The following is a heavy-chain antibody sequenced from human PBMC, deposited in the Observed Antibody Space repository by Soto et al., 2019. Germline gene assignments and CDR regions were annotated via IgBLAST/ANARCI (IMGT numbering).Heavy chain of an antibody. Sequence: QVQLVQSGAEVKKPGASVKVSCKASGYTFTGYYMHWVRQAPGQGLEWMGWINPNSGGTNYAQKFQGWVTMTRDTSISTAYMELSRLRSDDTAVYYCARADGYCSGGSCQRTPTGDAFDIWGQGTMVTVSS. CDR3: ARADGYCSGGSCQRTPTGDAFDI. J-gene: IGHJ3*02. D-gene: IGHD2-15*01. V-gene: IGHV1-2*04. CDR1: GYTFTGYY. CDR2: INPNSGGT.